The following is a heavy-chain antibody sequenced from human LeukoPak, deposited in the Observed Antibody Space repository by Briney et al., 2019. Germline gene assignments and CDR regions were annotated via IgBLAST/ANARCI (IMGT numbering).Heavy chain of an antibody. CDR3: AKDYSSGWYHLYYYYYGMDV. V-gene: IGHV3-30-3*01. J-gene: IGHJ6*02. CDR1: GFTFSSYA. CDR2: ISYDGSNK. D-gene: IGHD6-19*01. Sequence: GRSLRLSCAASGFTFSSYAMHWVRQAPGKGLEWVAVISYDGSNKYYADSVKGRFTISRDNSKNTLYLQMNSLRAEDTAVYYCAKDYSSGWYHLYYYYYGMDVWGQGTTVTVSS.